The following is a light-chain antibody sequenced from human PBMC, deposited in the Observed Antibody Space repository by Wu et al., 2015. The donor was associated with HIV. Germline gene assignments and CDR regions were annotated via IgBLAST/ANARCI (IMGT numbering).Light chain of an antibody. CDR3: QQYNTWPYT. CDR2: SAS. Sequence: IVMTQSPATLSVSPGESATLSCRASQGLGTNLAWYQHKPGQAPRLLIYSASTRATDIPVRFSGSGSGTEFTLTVTSIQSGDSAVYFCQQYNTWPYTFGRGPNWRSN. CDR1: QGLGTN. V-gene: IGKV3-15*01. J-gene: IGKJ2*01.